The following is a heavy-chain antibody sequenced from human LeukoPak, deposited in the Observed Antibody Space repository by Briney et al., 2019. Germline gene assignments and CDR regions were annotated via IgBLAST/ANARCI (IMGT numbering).Heavy chain of an antibody. Sequence: PGGSLRLSCAASGFTFSNYDMHSVRQAPGKGLEWVAVIWYDGSNKYYADSVKGRFTISRDNSKNTLYLQMNSLRAEDTAVYYCARDDYGGKLDIWGQGTVVTVSS. D-gene: IGHD4-23*01. J-gene: IGHJ3*02. CDR3: ARDDYGGKLDI. V-gene: IGHV3-33*01. CDR2: IWYDGSNK. CDR1: GFTFSNYD.